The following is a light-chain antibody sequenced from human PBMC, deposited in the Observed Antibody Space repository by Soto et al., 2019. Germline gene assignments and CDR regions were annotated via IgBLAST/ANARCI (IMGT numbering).Light chain of an antibody. CDR2: AAS. V-gene: IGKV1-27*01. J-gene: IGKJ2*01. CDR1: QDISNY. Sequence: DIQMTQSPSSLSASVGDRVTITCRAHQDISNYLAWYQQKPGKVPELLIYAASTLRTGVQSRFSGSGSGTVFTLTINNLQPEDVATYYCQKYNSAPNTFGRGTRLKIK. CDR3: QKYNSAPNT.